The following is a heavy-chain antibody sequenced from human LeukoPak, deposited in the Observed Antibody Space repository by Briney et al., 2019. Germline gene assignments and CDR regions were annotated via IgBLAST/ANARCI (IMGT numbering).Heavy chain of an antibody. Sequence: AASVKVSWKASGVTFSSYAISWVRQAPGQGLEWMGRIIPILGIANYAQNFQGRVTITADKSTSTAYIELSRLGSEDTEVDYCGRVGWRDIVVVPAAMRGYYFDYWGQGTLVSVSS. CDR1: GVTFSSYA. V-gene: IGHV1-69*04. D-gene: IGHD2-2*01. CDR2: IIPILGIA. J-gene: IGHJ4*02. CDR3: GRVGWRDIVVVPAAMRGYYFDY.